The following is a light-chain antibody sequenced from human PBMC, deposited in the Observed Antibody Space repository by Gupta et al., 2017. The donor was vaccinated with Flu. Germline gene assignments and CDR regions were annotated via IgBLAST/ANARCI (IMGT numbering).Light chain of an antibody. CDR2: SAS. J-gene: IGKJ2*01. CDR3: QQSYSSPPST. Sequence: DIQMTQSPLSLSASVGDRVTITCRASQSISSYVNWYQQTPGTAPKLLIYSASSLQSGVASRFSGSGGGTDVTLTISSRQPEDFATYYCQQSYSSPPSTFGQGTKLEIK. CDR1: QSISSY. V-gene: IGKV1-39*01.